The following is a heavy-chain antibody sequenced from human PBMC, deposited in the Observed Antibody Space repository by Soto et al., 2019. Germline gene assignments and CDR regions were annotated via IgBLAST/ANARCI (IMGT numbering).Heavy chain of an antibody. J-gene: IGHJ1*01. CDR1: GGTFSSYA. CDR3: AREYYYDSSGYLRGGEQR. Sequence: QVQLVQSGAEVKKPGSSVKVSCKASGGTFSSYAISWVRQAPGQGLEWMGGIIPIFGTANYAQKFQGRVTITADESTSTAYMELSSLRSEDTAVYYCAREYYYDSSGYLRGGEQRWGQGTLVTVSS. CDR2: IIPIFGTA. D-gene: IGHD3-22*01. V-gene: IGHV1-69*01.